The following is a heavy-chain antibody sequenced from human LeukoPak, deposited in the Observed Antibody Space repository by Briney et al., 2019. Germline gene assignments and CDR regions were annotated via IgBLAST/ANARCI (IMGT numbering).Heavy chain of an antibody. CDR2: ISAYNGNT. CDR3: ARGFLSRWLQMSYYFQH. CDR1: GYTFTSYG. V-gene: IGHV1-18*01. J-gene: IGHJ1*01. Sequence: GASVKVSCKASGYTFTSYGISWVRQAPGQGLEWMGWISAYNGNTNYAQKLQGRVTMTTDTSTSTAYMELRSLRSDDTAVYYCARGFLSRWLQMSYYFQHWGQGTLVTVSS. D-gene: IGHD5-24*01.